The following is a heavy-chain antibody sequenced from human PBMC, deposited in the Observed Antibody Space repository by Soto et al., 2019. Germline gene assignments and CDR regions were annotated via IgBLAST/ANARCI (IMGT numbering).Heavy chain of an antibody. V-gene: IGHV4-39*01. J-gene: IGHJ4*02. D-gene: IGHD2-15*01. Sequence: SESLSLTYSISSFTIIKTKSHSRLFRQLPGKGLEWMGCIYYTGSLFHNPSLKSRVTMSIDTSKKQFSLNLSSLTAADTAIYYCARLLHDNRGYYYFDCWGQG. CDR3: ARLLHDNRGYYYFDC. CDR2: IYYTGSL. CDR1: SFTIIKTKSH.